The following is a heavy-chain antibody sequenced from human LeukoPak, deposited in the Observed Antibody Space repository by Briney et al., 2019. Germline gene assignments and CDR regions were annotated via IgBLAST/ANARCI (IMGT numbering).Heavy chain of an antibody. CDR3: ARDLSSSWSPGV. CDR2: IWYDGSDK. CDR1: GFTFSTYG. J-gene: IGHJ3*01. D-gene: IGHD6-13*01. V-gene: IGHV3-33*01. Sequence: QPGGSLRLSCAASGFTFSTYGMHWVRQAPGKGLEWVAVIWYDGSDKYYPDSVKGRFTISRDNSKNTIYLQMNSLRIEDTAMYYCARDLSSSWSPGVWGQGTMVSVSS.